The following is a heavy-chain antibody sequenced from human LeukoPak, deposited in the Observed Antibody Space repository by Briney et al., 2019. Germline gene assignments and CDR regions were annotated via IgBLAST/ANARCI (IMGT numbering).Heavy chain of an antibody. CDR2: IHYSGST. CDR3: LRFGSASYYNTFDN. D-gene: IGHD3-10*01. V-gene: IGHV4-39*01. CDR1: GGSISSSIYY. Sequence: SETLSLTCTVSGGSISSSIYYWGWIRQPPGKGLEWIGSIHYSGSTYYNPSLRSRVTVSVDTSKNQFSLRVNSVTAADTAVYYCLRFGSASYYNTFDNWGQGTLVTASS. J-gene: IGHJ4*02.